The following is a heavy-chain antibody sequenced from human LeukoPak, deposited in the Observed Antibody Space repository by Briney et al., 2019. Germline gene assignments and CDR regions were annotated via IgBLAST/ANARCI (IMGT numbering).Heavy chain of an antibody. J-gene: IGHJ3*02. CDR1: GGSISSGGYY. CDR3: ARDLETLYYYDSSGYYRHDAFDI. CDR2: IYYSGST. V-gene: IGHV4-31*03. D-gene: IGHD3-22*01. Sequence: SETLSLTCTVSGGSISSGGYYWSWIRQHPGKGLEWIRYIYYSGSTYYNPSLKSRVTISVDTSKNQFSLKLSSVTAADTAVYYCARDLETLYYYDSSGYYRHDAFDIWGQGTMVTVSS.